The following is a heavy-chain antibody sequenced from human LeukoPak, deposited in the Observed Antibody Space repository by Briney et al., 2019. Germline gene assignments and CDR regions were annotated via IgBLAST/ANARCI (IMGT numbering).Heavy chain of an antibody. CDR1: GGSISSDY. CDR3: ARLSGYSSGHYYSDY. CDR2: IYYRGST. J-gene: IGHJ4*02. V-gene: IGHV4-59*01. D-gene: IGHD3-22*01. Sequence: SETLSLTCTVSGGSISSDYWSWIRQPPGKGLEWIGYIYYRGSTNYNPSLKSRVTISVDTSKNQFSLKLSSVTAADTAVYYCARLSGYSSGHYYSDYWGQGTLATVSS.